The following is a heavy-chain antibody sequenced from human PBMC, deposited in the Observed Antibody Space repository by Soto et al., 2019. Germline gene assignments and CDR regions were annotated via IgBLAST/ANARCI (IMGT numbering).Heavy chain of an antibody. Sequence: QITLKESGPTLVEPTQTLTLTCTFPGFSLSTTGVGVGWVRQPPGKALECLALIYLDDDKRYTPSLSSRLTNTNDSSKSQLVLTMTNMDPVDTATYYCAHRGTRNSDWDSGCFDYWGPGTLVAVSS. D-gene: IGHD6-19*01. J-gene: IGHJ4*02. CDR2: IYLDDDK. V-gene: IGHV2-5*02. CDR3: AHRGTRNSDWDSGCFDY. CDR1: GFSLSTTGVG.